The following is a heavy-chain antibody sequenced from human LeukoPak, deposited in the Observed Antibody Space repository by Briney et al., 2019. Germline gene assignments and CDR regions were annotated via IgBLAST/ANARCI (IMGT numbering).Heavy chain of an antibody. D-gene: IGHD3-10*01. V-gene: IGHV4-39*01. CDR1: GGSLSSNSYY. CDR3: ARTGFYYNSRSYVAPYYSDY. J-gene: IGHJ4*02. Sequence: SETLSLTCAVSGGSLSSNSYYWGWIRQPPGKGLEWIGRIYYSGSTYYNPSLKSRVPISVDTSQNQFSLKLSSVTAANTAVYYCARTGFYYNSRSYVAPYYSDYWGQGTLVTVSS. CDR2: IYYSGST.